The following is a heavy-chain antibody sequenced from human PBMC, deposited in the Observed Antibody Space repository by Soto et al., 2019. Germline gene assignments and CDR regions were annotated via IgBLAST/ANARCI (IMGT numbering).Heavy chain of an antibody. CDR1: GLTFSSFE. V-gene: IGHV3-48*03. D-gene: IGHD6-6*01. CDR2: IGRSGETI. Sequence: EVQLAESGGGLAQPGGSLRLSCVGSGLTFSSFEMNWVRQTPGKGLEWLSYIGRSGETIYYADSVKGRFTISRDNAKSSLFLQMNGLRDEDTGIYYCARDSRGGAARRPTFYYWGRGTLVTVSS. CDR3: ARDSRGGAARRPTFYY. J-gene: IGHJ4*02.